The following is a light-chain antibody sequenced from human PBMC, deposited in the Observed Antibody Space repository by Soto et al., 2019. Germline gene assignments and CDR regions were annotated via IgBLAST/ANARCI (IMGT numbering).Light chain of an antibody. V-gene: IGLV2-11*01. Sequence: QSALTQPRSVSGSPGQSVTISCTGTSSDVGAYNYVSWYQQHPGKVPKLMIHDVSQRPSGVPDRFSGSKSGNTASLTISGLQAEDEADYYCCSYAGSYTLVFGGGTKLTVL. CDR1: SSDVGAYNY. CDR3: CSYAGSYTLV. CDR2: DVS. J-gene: IGLJ2*01.